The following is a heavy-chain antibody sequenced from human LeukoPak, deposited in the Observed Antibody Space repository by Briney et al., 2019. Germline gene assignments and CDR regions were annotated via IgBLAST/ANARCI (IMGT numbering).Heavy chain of an antibody. V-gene: IGHV1-18*01. J-gene: IGHJ5*02. CDR3: ARDPVLTVTTHWGFDP. CDR2: ISAYNGNT. Sequence: ASVKVSCKAYGYTFTSYGISWVRQAPGQGLEWMGWISAYNGNTNYAQKLQGRVTMTTDTSTSTAYMELRSLRSDDTAVYYCARDPVLTVTTHWGFDPWGQGTLVTVSS. CDR1: GYTFTSYG. D-gene: IGHD4-17*01.